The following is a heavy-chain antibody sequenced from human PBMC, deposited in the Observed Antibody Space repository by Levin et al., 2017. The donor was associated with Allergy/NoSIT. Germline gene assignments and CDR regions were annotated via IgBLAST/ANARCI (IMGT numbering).Heavy chain of an antibody. CDR2: IYHSGST. D-gene: IGHD6-19*01. V-gene: IGHV4-30-2*01. J-gene: IGHJ3*02. CDR1: GGSISSGGYS. CDR3: ARAPRGYSSVDDAFDI. Sequence: KTSETLSLTCAVSGGSISSGGYSWSWIRQPPGKGLEWIGYIYHSGSTYYNPSLKSRVTISVDRSKNQFSLKLSSVTAADTAVYYCARAPRGYSSVDDAFDIWGQGTMVTVSS.